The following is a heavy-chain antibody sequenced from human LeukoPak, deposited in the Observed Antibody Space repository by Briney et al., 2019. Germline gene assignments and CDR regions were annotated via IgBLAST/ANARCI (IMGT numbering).Heavy chain of an antibody. Sequence: TGGSLRLSCAASGFTLRSYAMSGAGQAPGKGLEWVSAISGSGGSTYYADSVKGRFTISRDNSKNTLYLQMNSLRAEDTAVYYCAKAMVRGDFDYWGQGTLVTVSS. CDR1: GFTLRSYA. CDR3: AKAMVRGDFDY. V-gene: IGHV3-23*01. J-gene: IGHJ4*02. D-gene: IGHD3-10*01. CDR2: ISGSGGST.